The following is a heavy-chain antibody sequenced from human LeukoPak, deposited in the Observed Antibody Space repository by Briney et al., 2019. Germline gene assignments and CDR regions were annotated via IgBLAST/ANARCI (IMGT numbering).Heavy chain of an antibody. D-gene: IGHD1-26*01. CDR1: GFTFSSYA. J-gene: IGHJ4*02. Sequence: GGSLRLSCAASGFTFSSYAMHWVRQAPGKGLEWVAVISYDGSNKYYADSVKGRFTISRDNSKNTLYQQMNSLRAEDTAVYYCASGGGSYLLSGFIDYWGQGTLGTVSS. CDR2: ISYDGSNK. V-gene: IGHV3-30-3*01. CDR3: ASGGGSYLLSGFIDY.